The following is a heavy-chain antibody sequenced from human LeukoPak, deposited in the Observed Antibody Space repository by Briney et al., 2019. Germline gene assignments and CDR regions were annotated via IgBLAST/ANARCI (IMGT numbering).Heavy chain of an antibody. CDR3: ARRVTTSAEITPDSWFDP. Sequence: PSETLSLTCTVSGGSISSSSYYWGWIRQPPGKGLEWIGSIYYSGSTKYNPSLNSRVTMSVDTSNNQFSLKLSSVTAADTAVYYCARRVTTSAEITPDSWFDPWGQGTQVTVSS. CDR2: IYYSGST. D-gene: IGHD3-3*01. CDR1: GGSISSSSYY. V-gene: IGHV4-39*07. J-gene: IGHJ5*02.